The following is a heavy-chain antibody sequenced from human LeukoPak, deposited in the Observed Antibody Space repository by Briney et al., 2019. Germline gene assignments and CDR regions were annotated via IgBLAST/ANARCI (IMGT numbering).Heavy chain of an antibody. V-gene: IGHV3-23*01. J-gene: IGHJ4*02. D-gene: IGHD5-18*01. CDR3: AKDGSKDSYGYVPDY. CDR2: ISGSGGST. Sequence: GGSLRLSCAASGFAFSSYAMSWVRQAPGKGLEWVSAISGSGGSTYYADSVKGRFTTSRDNSKNTLYLQMNGLRAEDTAVYYCAKDGSKDSYGYVPDYWGQGTLVTVSS. CDR1: GFAFSSYA.